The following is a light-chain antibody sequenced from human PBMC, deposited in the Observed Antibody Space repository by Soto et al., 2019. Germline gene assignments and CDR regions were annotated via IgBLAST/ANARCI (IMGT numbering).Light chain of an antibody. Sequence: QSALTQPASVSGSPGQSVTISCAGTSDDVGGYNYVSWYQQHPGKAPKLMIHAVTNRPSGVSNRFSGSKSGNTASLTISSLQAEDEADYYCCSYTGASTYVFGTGTKVTVL. CDR2: AVT. CDR3: CSYTGASTYV. CDR1: SDDVGGYNY. V-gene: IGLV2-14*01. J-gene: IGLJ1*01.